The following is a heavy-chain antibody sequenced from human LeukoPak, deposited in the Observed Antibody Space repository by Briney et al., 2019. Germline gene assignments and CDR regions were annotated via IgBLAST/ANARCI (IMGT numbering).Heavy chain of an antibody. J-gene: IGHJ3*02. Sequence: ASVKVSCKASGYTFTSYGISWVRQAPGQGLEWMGWISAYSGNTNYAQKLQGRVTMTTGTSTSTAYMELRSLRSDDTAVYYCARAYYGDYPDDAFDIWGQGTMVTVSS. CDR1: GYTFTSYG. D-gene: IGHD4-17*01. V-gene: IGHV1-18*01. CDR3: ARAYYGDYPDDAFDI. CDR2: ISAYSGNT.